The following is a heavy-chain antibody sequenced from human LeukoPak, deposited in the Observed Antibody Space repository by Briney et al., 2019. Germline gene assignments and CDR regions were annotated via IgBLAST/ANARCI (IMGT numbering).Heavy chain of an antibody. CDR3: ATYRSESAFEM. V-gene: IGHV4-59*01. CDR1: GGSIQTYY. CDR2: ISYTGSP. Sequence: QVQLQESGPGLVKPSETLSLSCTVSGGSIQTYYWSWIRQSPGKGLEWIGYISYTGSPHYNPSLKSRVTISVDTSRNQFSLKLSSVTAADTAVYYCATYRSESAFEMWGQGTMVNVSS. D-gene: IGHD3-16*01. J-gene: IGHJ3*02.